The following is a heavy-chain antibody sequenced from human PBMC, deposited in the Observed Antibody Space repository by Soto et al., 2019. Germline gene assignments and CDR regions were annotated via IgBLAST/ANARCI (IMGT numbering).Heavy chain of an antibody. Sequence: QVHLVESGGGVVQPGRSLRLSCAASGFSFSTYTFHWXRXXXXXXXXWVALISYDGRNEYYGDSVKGRFTISRDNSKNTLYLQMNXLGXXXXXXXXXXXXXXXXXXXXXXXXGQGTLVTVSS. CDR1: GFSFSTYT. CDR3: XXXXXXXXXXXXXX. CDR2: ISYDGRNE. J-gene: IGHJ4*02. V-gene: IGHV3-30*04.